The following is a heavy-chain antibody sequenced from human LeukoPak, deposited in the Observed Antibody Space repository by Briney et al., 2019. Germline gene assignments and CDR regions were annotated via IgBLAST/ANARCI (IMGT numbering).Heavy chain of an antibody. CDR2: IYNIGST. J-gene: IGHJ4*02. CDR1: GVSIKNYY. CDR3: ACYSSPGGWGVFDH. V-gene: IGHV4-4*09. D-gene: IGHD3-22*01. Sequence: SEALSLTCTVSGVSIKNYYWSWIRQPPGKGLEWLGYIYNIGSTNYNPSLKSRVSMSLHTSTSQASLRLTSVTAVDTAVYYCACYSSPGGWGVFDHWGQGSLVTVSS.